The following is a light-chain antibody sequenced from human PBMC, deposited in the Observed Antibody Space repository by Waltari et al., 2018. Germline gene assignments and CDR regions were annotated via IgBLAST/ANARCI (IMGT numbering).Light chain of an antibody. V-gene: IGKV3-15*01. Sequence: EILLTQSPDTLSVSPGERVTLSCRASESIATHLAWYQQRPGQAPRHLIFHASSRAKDIPAKFSGSGSGTEFTLTISSLQAEDFAVYYCQQYNNWPPSTFGQGTKVEFK. CDR1: ESIATH. CDR3: QQYNNWPPST. J-gene: IGKJ1*01. CDR2: HAS.